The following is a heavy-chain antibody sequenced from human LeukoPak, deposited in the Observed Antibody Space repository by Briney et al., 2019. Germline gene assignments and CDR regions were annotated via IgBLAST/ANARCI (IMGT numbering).Heavy chain of an antibody. D-gene: IGHD5-18*01. J-gene: IGHJ4*02. Sequence: GASVKVSCKASGYTFTSYDINWVRQAPGQGLEWMGWMNPNSGNAAYAQKFQGRVTMTRNTSISTAYMELSSLRSEDTAVYYCARRNTAMVAGLDYWGQGTLVTVSS. CDR2: MNPNSGNA. CDR3: ARRNTAMVAGLDY. CDR1: GYTFTSYD. V-gene: IGHV1-8*01.